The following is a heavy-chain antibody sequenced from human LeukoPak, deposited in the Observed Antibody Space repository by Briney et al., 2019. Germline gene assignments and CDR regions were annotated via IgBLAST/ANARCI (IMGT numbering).Heavy chain of an antibody. CDR1: GYSFSNYW. J-gene: IGHJ4*02. CDR3: ARLISSQYYFDY. Sequence: GESLKISCKGSGYSFSNYWIGWVRQMPGKGLEWMGIIYPGDSETKYSPSFQGQVTISADKSISTAYLQGSSLQASDSDMYYCARLISSQYYFDYWGQGTLVTVSS. CDR2: IYPGDSET. V-gene: IGHV5-51*01. D-gene: IGHD3/OR15-3a*01.